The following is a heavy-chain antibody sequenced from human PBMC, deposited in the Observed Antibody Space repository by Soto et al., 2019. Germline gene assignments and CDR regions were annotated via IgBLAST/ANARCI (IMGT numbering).Heavy chain of an antibody. CDR2: IYYSGST. CDR3: ARSTGYDIATAIDY. CDR1: GGSISSFY. Sequence: SSQTLSLTCTVSGGSISSFYCSWIRQPPGKGLEWIGYIYYSGSTNYNPSLKSRVTISVDTSKNQFSLKLSSVTAADTAVYFCARSTGYDIATAIDYWGQGTLVTVSS. V-gene: IGHV4-59*01. J-gene: IGHJ4*02. D-gene: IGHD3-22*01.